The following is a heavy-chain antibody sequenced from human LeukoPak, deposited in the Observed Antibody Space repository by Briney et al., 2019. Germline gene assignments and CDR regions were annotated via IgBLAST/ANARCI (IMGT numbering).Heavy chain of an antibody. Sequence: SETLSLTCTVSGGSISSSSYYWGWIRQPPGKGLEWIGSIYYSGSTYYNPSLKSRVTISVDTSKDQFSLKLSSVTAADTAVYYCARRSAAAAFDIWGQGTMVTVSS. V-gene: IGHV4-39*01. CDR3: ARRSAAAAFDI. CDR1: GGSISSSSYY. J-gene: IGHJ3*02. D-gene: IGHD2-2*01. CDR2: IYYSGST.